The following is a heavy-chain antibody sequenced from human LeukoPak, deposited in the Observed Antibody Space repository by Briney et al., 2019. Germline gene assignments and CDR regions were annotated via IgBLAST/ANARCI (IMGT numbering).Heavy chain of an antibody. CDR1: GFTFSSYG. D-gene: IGHD3-10*01. CDR3: AKEGTPQVSTWYDL. Sequence: GRSLRLSCAASGFTFSSYGMHWVRQAPGKGLEWVAVISYDGSHNYNADSVKGRFIISRDNPRNTLYLQMNILRTEDTAVYYCAKEGTPQVSTWYDLWGQGTQVIVSS. V-gene: IGHV3-30*18. CDR2: ISYDGSHN. J-gene: IGHJ5*02.